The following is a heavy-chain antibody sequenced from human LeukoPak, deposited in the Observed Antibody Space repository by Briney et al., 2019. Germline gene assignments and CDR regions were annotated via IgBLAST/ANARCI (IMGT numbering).Heavy chain of an antibody. CDR1: GFSFDDYD. CDR2: IDWKGRPT. J-gene: IGHJ5*02. V-gene: IGHV3-20*04. Sequence: GGSLRLSCAASGFSFDDYDMAWLRHAPGKGLEWVSDIDWKGRPTSYADSVKGRFTISRDNAKKSLYLQMDSLRAEDTALYYCAREVYRIGVGGFGPWGQGTLVIVSS. CDR3: AREVYRIGVGGFGP. D-gene: IGHD6-19*01.